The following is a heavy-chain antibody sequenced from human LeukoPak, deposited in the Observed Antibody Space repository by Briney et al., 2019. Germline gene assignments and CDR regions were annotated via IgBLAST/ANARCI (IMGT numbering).Heavy chain of an antibody. CDR1: GFTFTNYW. J-gene: IGHJ6*03. CDR3: ARDPYSGTYGDTYYYYMDV. Sequence: PGGSLRLSCAASGFTFTNYWMSWVRQAPGKGLEWVAFMRYDGSNKYYADSVKGRFTISRDNSKNTLYLQMNSLRAEDTAVYYCARDPYSGTYGDTYYYYMDVWGKGTTVTISS. D-gene: IGHD1-26*01. V-gene: IGHV3-30*02. CDR2: MRYDGSNK.